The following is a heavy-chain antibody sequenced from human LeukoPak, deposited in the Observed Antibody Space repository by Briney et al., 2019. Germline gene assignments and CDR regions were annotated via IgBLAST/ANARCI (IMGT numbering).Heavy chain of an antibody. Sequence: ASVKVSCKASGYTFTSYDINWVRQATGQGLEWMGWMNPNSGNTGYAQKFQGRVTITRNTSISTAYMELSSLRSEDTAVYYCARGGSYYAAHLAQSAQFDYWGQGTLVTVSS. CDR1: GYTFTSYD. J-gene: IGHJ4*02. V-gene: IGHV1-8*03. D-gene: IGHD1-26*01. CDR2: MNPNSGNT. CDR3: ARGGSYYAAHLAQSAQFDY.